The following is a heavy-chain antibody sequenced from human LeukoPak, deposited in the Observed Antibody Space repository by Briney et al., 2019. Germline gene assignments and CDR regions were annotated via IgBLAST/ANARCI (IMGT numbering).Heavy chain of an antibody. Sequence: GGSLGLSCAASVFAFSNHLLSWVREAPGKGLERVANVKKDGSEEYYVDSVKGRFTISRDNAKNSLYLQMNSLRAEDTAVYYCASERPYYYFDYWGQGTLVTVSS. V-gene: IGHV3-7*04. CDR3: ASERPYYYFDY. CDR1: VFAFSNHL. D-gene: IGHD2-21*01. CDR2: VKKDGSEE. J-gene: IGHJ4*02.